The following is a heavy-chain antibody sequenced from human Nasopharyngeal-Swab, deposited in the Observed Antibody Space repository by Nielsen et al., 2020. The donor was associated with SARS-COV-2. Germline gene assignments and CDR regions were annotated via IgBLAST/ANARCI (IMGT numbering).Heavy chain of an antibody. V-gene: IGHV1-18*01. Sequence: WVGQAPGQGLKWMGWISAYNGNTNYAQKLQGRVTMTTDTSTSTAYMELRSLRSDDTAVYYCARGIAAAKHYYYYMDVWGKGTTVTVSS. CDR2: ISAYNGNT. D-gene: IGHD6-13*01. J-gene: IGHJ6*03. CDR3: ARGIAAAKHYYYYMDV.